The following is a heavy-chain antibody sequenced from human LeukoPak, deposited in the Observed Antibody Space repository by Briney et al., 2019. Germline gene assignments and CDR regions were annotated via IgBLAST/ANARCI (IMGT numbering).Heavy chain of an antibody. CDR2: ISYDGNNK. CDR1: GFTFSSYD. D-gene: IGHD1-1*01. Sequence: GGSLRLSCAASGFTFSSYDMHWVRQAPGKGLEWVAIISYDGNNKYYGDSVKGRFTVSRDNSKNTLYLQMNSLRVEDTAVYYCAKRNGFWGQGTLVTVSS. CDR3: AKRNGF. J-gene: IGHJ4*02. V-gene: IGHV3-30*18.